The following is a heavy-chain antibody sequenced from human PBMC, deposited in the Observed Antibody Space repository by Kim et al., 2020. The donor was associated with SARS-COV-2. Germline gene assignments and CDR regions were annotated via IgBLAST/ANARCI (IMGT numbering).Heavy chain of an antibody. CDR1: GFTFSSFA. CDR3: SKDFYWDNSVEGAFDM. D-gene: IGHD2-21*01. J-gene: IGHJ3*02. CDR2: ISGSGGST. Sequence: GGSLRLSCAASGFTFSSFAMNWVRQAPGKGLEWVSGISGSGGSTYYADSVKGRFTFSRDNSKNTLYLQMNSLRAEDTAVYYCSKDFYWDNSVEGAFDMWG. V-gene: IGHV3-23*01.